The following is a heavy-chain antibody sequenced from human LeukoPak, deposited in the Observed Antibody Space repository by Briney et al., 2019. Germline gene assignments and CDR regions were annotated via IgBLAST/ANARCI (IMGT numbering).Heavy chain of an antibody. CDR3: TRDKSQNWVGSNFDF. Sequence: GGSLRLSCTASGFTFGDYAMSWFRQAPGKGLEWVGFVRGKAYGGTTEYAASVKGRFTISRDGSKSIAYLQMNSLKTEDTAVYYCTRDKSQNWVGSNFDFWGQGTLVTVSS. CDR1: GFTFGDYA. V-gene: IGHV3-49*01. J-gene: IGHJ4*02. D-gene: IGHD7-27*01. CDR2: VRGKAYGGTT.